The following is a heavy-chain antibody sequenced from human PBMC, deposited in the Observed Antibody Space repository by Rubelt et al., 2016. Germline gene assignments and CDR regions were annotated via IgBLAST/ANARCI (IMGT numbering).Heavy chain of an antibody. CDR1: GFTFSTYD. D-gene: IGHD4-11*01. Sequence: VQLVESGGGVVQPGGSLRLSCAASGFTFSTYDMHWVRQAPGKGLEWVSATGTTEDTYYSDYVRGRFTVSRDNAKNSWYLQMDILGAGDTAVYYCTRVHSYSMEYFDYWGQGTLVTVSS. CDR3: TRVHSYSMEYFDY. CDR2: TGTTEDT. J-gene: IGHJ1*01. V-gene: IGHV3-13*01.